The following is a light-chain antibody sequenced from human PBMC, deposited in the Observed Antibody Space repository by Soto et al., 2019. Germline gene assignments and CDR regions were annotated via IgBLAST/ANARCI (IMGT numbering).Light chain of an antibody. Sequence: QAREKLACCSGEHSYHTFRASQSVSSNFAWYQQKPGQAPRLLIYGASTRATGIPARFSGSGSGTDFTLTISRLEPEDFAVYYCQQYGSSPIFGQGTRLEIK. CDR2: GAS. CDR3: QQYGSSPI. V-gene: IGKV3-20*01. CDR1: QSVSSN. J-gene: IGKJ5*01.